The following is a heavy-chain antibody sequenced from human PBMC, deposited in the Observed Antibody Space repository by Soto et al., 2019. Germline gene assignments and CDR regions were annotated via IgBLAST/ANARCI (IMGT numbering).Heavy chain of an antibody. CDR1: RFSFSTYA. CDR3: ARDRSGSHEIDDSLDI. CDR2: ISSDGGNQ. J-gene: IGHJ3*02. Sequence: QAQLVESGGGVVQPGRSLRLSCAASRFSFSTYALHWVRQAPGRGLQWVAGISSDGGNQYYTDSMKGRFTISRDNSESTVYLKMNSLGPDDTAVYYCARDRSGSHEIDDSLDIWGRGTMVTVSS. D-gene: IGHD1-26*01. V-gene: IGHV3-30-3*01.